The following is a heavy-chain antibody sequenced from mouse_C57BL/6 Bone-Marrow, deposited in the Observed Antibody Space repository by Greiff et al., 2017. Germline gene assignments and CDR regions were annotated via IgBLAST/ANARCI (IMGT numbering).Heavy chain of an antibody. Sequence: QVQLQQPGAELVMPGASVKLSCKASGYTFTSYWMHWVKQRPGQGLEWIGEIDPSDSYTNYNQKFKGKSTLTVDKSSSTAYMQLSSLTSEDSAVYYCARSFYYCGSRPWFAYWGQGTLVTVSA. CDR2: IDPSDSYT. CDR3: ARSFYYCGSRPWFAY. CDR1: GYTFTSYW. D-gene: IGHD1-1*01. J-gene: IGHJ3*01. V-gene: IGHV1-69*01.